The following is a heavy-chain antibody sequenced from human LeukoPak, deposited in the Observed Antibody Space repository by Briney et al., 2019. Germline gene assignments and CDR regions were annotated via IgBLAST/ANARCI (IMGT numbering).Heavy chain of an antibody. D-gene: IGHD3-16*01. CDR3: ARGVIMITFGGVLKDFDY. J-gene: IGHJ4*02. V-gene: IGHV1-2*02. CDR1: GYTFTGYY. Sequence: ASVKVSCKASGYTFTGYYMHWVRQAPGQGLEWMGWINPNSGGTTYAQKFQGRVTMTRDTSISTAYMELSRLRSDDTAVYYCARGVIMITFGGVLKDFDYWGQGTLVTVSS. CDR2: INPNSGGT.